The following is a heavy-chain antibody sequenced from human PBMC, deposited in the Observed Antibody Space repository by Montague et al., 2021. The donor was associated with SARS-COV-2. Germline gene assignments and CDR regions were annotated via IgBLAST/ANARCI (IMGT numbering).Heavy chain of an antibody. CDR1: GFSLTTSGVG. D-gene: IGHD3-10*01. CDR2: LYWNDDK. Sequence: PALVKPTQTLTLTCTFYGFSLTTSGVGVGWIRPPPGKALEWLAPLYWNDDKRYSPSLKSRLTITKDTSKNQVVLIMTNRDPVDTATYYFAYSPISLVRGVTPNGIDAWGQGTPVTVSS. J-gene: IGHJ5*02. CDR3: AYSPISLVRGVTPNGIDA. V-gene: IGHV2-5*01.